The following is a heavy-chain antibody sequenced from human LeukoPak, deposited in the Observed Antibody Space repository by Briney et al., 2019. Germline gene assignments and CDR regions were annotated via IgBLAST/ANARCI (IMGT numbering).Heavy chain of an antibody. Sequence: ASVKVSCKASGYIFSDYYMHWVRQAXGRXXXXXXWISRRSGATKIAEKFRGRVTLTRDTSISTAYVELTNLASDDTAVYYCVSWAGGNSDVASFDYWGQGTLVIVSS. CDR1: GYIFSDYY. CDR2: ISRRSGAT. V-gene: IGHV1-2*02. CDR3: VSWAGGNSDVASFDY. D-gene: IGHD2-21*01. J-gene: IGHJ4*02.